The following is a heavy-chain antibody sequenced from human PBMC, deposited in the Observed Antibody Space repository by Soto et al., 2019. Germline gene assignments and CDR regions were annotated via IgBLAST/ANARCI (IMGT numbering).Heavy chain of an antibody. J-gene: IGHJ5*02. CDR1: GYTFTDYA. CDR3: ARDPYYDFWSGSNWFDP. Sequence: GASGKVSCKDFGYTFTDYAMHWVRQAPGQRLEWMGWINAGNGDTKYSQNFQGRVTITRDTSASTAYMELSSLRSEDTAVYYCARDPYYDFWSGSNWFDPWGQGTLVTVSS. V-gene: IGHV1-3*01. CDR2: INAGNGDT. D-gene: IGHD3-3*01.